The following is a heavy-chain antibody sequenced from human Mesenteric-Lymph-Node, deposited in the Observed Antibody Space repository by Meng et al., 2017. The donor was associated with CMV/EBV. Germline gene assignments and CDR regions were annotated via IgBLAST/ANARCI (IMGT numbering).Heavy chain of an antibody. V-gene: IGHV2-5*02. CDR1: GFSLSTSTVG. D-gene: IGHD3-9*01. CDR3: AHTLTGPNWFDP. CDR2: IYWDDDK. J-gene: IGHJ5*02. Sequence: TFSGFSLSTSTVGVGWIRQPPGKALEWLALIYWDDDKRYSPSLKSRLTITKDTSKNQVVLTMTNMDPVDTATYYCAHTLTGPNWFDPWGQGTLVTVSS.